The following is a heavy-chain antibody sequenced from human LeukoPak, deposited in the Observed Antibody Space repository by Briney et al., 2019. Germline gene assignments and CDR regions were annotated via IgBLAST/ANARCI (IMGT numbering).Heavy chain of an antibody. CDR1: GFTFSSYW. CDR2: IKQDGSEK. CDR3: ARAGSGYYSYFDY. D-gene: IGHD3-22*01. V-gene: IGHV3-7*01. J-gene: IGHJ4*02. Sequence: GGSLRLSCAASGFTFSSYWMSWVRQAPGKGLEWVANIKQDGSEKYYVDSVKGRLTISRDNAKNSLYLQMNSLRAEDTAVYYCARAGSGYYSYFDYWGQGTLVTVSS.